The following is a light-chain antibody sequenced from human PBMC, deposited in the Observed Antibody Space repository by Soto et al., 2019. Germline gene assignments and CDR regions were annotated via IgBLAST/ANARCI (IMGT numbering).Light chain of an antibody. CDR3: QSYNTKSRT. CDR1: QKVDHW. Sequence: DITMTQSPSTLSASVGDRVTITCRASQKVDHWVAWYQQKPGKAPKFLIYDASNLESEVPSRFSGRRSGTEFNHTISSLQPDDFATYYCQSYNTKSRTFGQGTRV. J-gene: IGKJ1*01. CDR2: DAS. V-gene: IGKV1-5*01.